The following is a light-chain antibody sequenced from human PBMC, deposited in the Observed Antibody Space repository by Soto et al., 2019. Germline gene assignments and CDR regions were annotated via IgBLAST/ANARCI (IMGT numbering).Light chain of an antibody. CDR3: SSYAGSNIV. V-gene: IGLV2-8*01. CDR2: EVS. J-gene: IGLJ2*01. CDR1: SSDVGSYNY. Sequence: QSALTQPPSASGSPGQSATISCTGTSSDVGSYNYVSWYQQHPGKAPKLMIYEVSKRPSGVPDRFSGSKSGNTASLTVSGLQAEDEADYYCSSYAGSNIVFGGGTKLTVL.